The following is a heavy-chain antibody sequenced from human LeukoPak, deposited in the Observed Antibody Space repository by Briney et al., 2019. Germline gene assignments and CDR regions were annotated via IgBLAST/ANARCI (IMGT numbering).Heavy chain of an antibody. V-gene: IGHV1-18*01. Sequence: ASVNVSCKASGYTFANFGITWVRQAPGQGLEWMGWISVYNGNTNYAQNLQGRVTLTTDTSTSTAYMELRSLRSVDTALYYCARTCSSSSCYMVHWGQGTLVTVSS. CDR2: ISVYNGNT. CDR3: ARTCSSSSCYMVH. D-gene: IGHD2-2*02. J-gene: IGHJ4*02. CDR1: GYTFANFG.